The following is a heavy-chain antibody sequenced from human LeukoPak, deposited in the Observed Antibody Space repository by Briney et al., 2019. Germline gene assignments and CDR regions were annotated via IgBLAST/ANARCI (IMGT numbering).Heavy chain of an antibody. V-gene: IGHV3-30-3*01. J-gene: IGHJ4*02. CDR3: ASPYHYGSGRGKGGYFDY. D-gene: IGHD3-10*01. CDR1: GLTFSNYA. CDR2: ISYDGSNK. Sequence: GRSLRLYCAASGLTFSNYAMHWVRQAPGKGLEWVAVISYDGSNKYYADSVKGRFTISRDNSKNTLYLQMNSLRAEDTAVYYCASPYHYGSGRGKGGYFDYWGQGTLVTVSS.